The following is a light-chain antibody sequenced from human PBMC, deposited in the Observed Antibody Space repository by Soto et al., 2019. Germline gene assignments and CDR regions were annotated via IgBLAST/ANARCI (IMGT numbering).Light chain of an antibody. Sequence: QSVLTQPPSVSGAPGQRVTISCSGSSSNIGAGYDVHWYQHLPGTAPKLLIYGTTNRPSRVPGRFSASRSGASASLAITGLQAEDEADYYCQSYDNSLSVTVVFGGGTKLTVL. J-gene: IGLJ2*01. CDR1: SSNIGAGYD. V-gene: IGLV1-40*01. CDR3: QSYDNSLSVTVV. CDR2: GTT.